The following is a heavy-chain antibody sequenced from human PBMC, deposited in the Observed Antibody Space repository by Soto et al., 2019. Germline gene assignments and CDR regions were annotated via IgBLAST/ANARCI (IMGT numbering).Heavy chain of an antibody. CDR1: GFTFGDYG. V-gene: IGHV3-49*03. CDR2: IRNKDYGEAT. CDR3: ARSTTVTRKSDY. Sequence: GGSLSLSCKTSGFTFGDYGMSWFRQAPGKGLEWVGFIRNKDYGEATEHAASVKGRFTISRDDSNSVAYLQMNSLTTEDTAMYFCARSTTVTRKSDYWGQGTLVTVSS. J-gene: IGHJ4*02. D-gene: IGHD4-17*01.